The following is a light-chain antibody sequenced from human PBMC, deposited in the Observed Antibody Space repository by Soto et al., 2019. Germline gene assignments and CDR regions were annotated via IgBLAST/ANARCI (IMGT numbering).Light chain of an antibody. CDR2: DVS. CDR3: CSYAGSYTFGV. V-gene: IGLV2-11*01. Sequence: QPVLTQPRSVSGSPGQSVTISCTGTSSDVGGYNYVSWYQQHPGKAPKLMIYDVSKRPSGVPDRFSGSKSGYTASLTISGLQAEDEAEYYCCSYAGSYTFGVFGGGTKLTVL. J-gene: IGLJ3*02. CDR1: SSDVGGYNY.